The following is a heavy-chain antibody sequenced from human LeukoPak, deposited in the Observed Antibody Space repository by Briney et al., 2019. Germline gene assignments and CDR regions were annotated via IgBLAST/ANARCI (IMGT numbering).Heavy chain of an antibody. D-gene: IGHD1-7*01. Sequence: ASVQDSCKASGYTFTSYDINWVRQPTAQELEWMGWMNPNSGNTGYAQKFQGRVTMTRNTSISTAYMELSSLRSEDTAVYYCARVRISRSRYNWNYVWFDPWGQGTLVTASS. CDR2: MNPNSGNT. V-gene: IGHV1-8*01. J-gene: IGHJ5*02. CDR1: GYTFTSYD. CDR3: ARVRISRSRYNWNYVWFDP.